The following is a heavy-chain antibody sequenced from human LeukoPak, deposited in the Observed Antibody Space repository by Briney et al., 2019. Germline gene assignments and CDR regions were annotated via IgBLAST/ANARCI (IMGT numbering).Heavy chain of an antibody. Sequence: GGSLRLSCAASGFTFSSYRMNWVRQAPGKGLEWVSSISSSSYIYYADSVKGRFTISRDNAKNSLYLQMNSLRAEDTAVYYCARASSGSDWHFDLWGRGTLVTVSS. CDR1: GFTFSSYR. CDR3: ARASSGSDWHFDL. D-gene: IGHD3-22*01. V-gene: IGHV3-21*01. CDR2: ISSSSYI. J-gene: IGHJ2*01.